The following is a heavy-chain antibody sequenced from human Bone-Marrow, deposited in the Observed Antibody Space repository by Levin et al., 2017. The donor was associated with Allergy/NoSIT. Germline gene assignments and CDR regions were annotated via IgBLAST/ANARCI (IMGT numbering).Heavy chain of an antibody. J-gene: IGHJ4*02. Sequence: GESLKISCKGSGYSFTNYWIGWVRQMPGKGLEWMGIIYPGDSDTRYSPSFQGQVSISADKSISAAYLQWSSLKASDTAMYYCARVKIGNGGWYPFDFWGQGTLVTVSS. D-gene: IGHD6-19*01. CDR1: GYSFTNYW. CDR3: ARVKIGNGGWYPFDF. CDR2: IYPGDSDT. V-gene: IGHV5-51*01.